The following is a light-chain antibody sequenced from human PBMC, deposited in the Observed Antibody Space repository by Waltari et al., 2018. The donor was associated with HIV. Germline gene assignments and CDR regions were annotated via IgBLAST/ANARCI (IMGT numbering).Light chain of an antibody. V-gene: IGLV3-21*01. CDR1: NIGNRD. CDR3: QVWDSGSDHV. J-gene: IGLJ1*01. CDR2: DDD. Sequence: SYVLTQPPSISVAPGKTAKITCGGNNIGNRDVHWYQQKAGQAPLLVIYDDDDRPSGIPERFSGSNSENTATLTINRIEVGDEADYYCQVWDSGSDHVFGSGTTVTVL.